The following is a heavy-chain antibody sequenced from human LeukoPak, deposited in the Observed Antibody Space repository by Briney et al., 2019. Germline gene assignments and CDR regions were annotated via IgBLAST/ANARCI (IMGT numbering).Heavy chain of an antibody. Sequence: SVKVSCKASGGTLSSYAISWVRQAPGQGLEWMGGIIPIFGTANYAQKFQGRVTITADESTSTAYMELSSLRSEDTAVYYCARGTATSSSFDYWGQGTLVTVSS. D-gene: IGHD6-13*01. CDR3: ARGTATSSSFDY. CDR2: IIPIFGTA. V-gene: IGHV1-69*13. CDR1: GGTLSSYA. J-gene: IGHJ4*02.